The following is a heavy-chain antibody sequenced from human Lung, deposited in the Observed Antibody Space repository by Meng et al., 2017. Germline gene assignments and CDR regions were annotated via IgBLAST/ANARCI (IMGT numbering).Heavy chain of an antibody. CDR1: GFTFSNAW. CDR3: TGHIDY. J-gene: IGHJ4*02. CDR2: IKSKPDGETI. V-gene: IGHV3-15*01. Sequence: VQLGGSGGGLVKPGGSLRLSCEGTGFTFSNAWMTWVRQVPGKRLEWVGRIKSKPDGETIDYAAPVKGRFTISRDDSKNTVYLQMNSLKTEDTALYYCTGHIDYWGQGTLVTVS.